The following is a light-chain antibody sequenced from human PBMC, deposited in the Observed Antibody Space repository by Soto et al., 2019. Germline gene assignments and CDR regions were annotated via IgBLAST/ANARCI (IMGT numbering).Light chain of an antibody. J-gene: IGLJ2*01. CDR3: SSYAGSNLV. Sequence: QSALTQPSSASGSPGQSVTISCTGTSSDVGGYNYVSWYQQHPGKAPKVMIYEVSKRPSGVPDRFSGSKSGNTASLTVSGLQAEDEADYYCSSYAGSNLVFGGGTELTVL. CDR1: SSDVGGYNY. CDR2: EVS. V-gene: IGLV2-8*01.